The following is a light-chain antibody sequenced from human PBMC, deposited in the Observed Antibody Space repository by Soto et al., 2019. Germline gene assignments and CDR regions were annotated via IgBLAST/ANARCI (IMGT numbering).Light chain of an antibody. V-gene: IGLV2-8*01. CDR3: SSYADTAWV. J-gene: IGLJ3*02. CDR1: SSDVGGYKY. Sequence: QSALTQPPSASGSPGQSVTISCTGTSSDVGGYKYVSWYQQNPGKAPKLIIYEVTKPPSGVPDRFSGSKSGNTDSLAVSGLQAEDEADSHCSSYADTAWVLGGGTKVTVL. CDR2: EVT.